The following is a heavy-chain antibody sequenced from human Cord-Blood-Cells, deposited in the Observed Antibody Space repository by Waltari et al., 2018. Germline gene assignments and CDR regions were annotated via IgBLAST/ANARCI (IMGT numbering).Heavy chain of an antibody. Sequence: QVQLVQSGAEVKMPGPSVQGSCRASGGHFSSYAIIRAPQAPGQGLAWMGGIIPIFSKENNAQKFEGRVTITANESTSTAYMELSSLRSEDTAVYYCARGYSGSPYYFDDWGQGTLVTVSS. V-gene: IGHV1-69*01. CDR1: GGHFSSYA. CDR3: ARGYSGSPYYFDD. D-gene: IGHD1-26*01. J-gene: IGHJ4*02. CDR2: IIPIFSKE.